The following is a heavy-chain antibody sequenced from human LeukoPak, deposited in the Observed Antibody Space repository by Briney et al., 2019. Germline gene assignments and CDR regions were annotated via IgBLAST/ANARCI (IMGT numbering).Heavy chain of an antibody. CDR2: ICSSIGRT. V-gene: IGHV3-23*01. D-gene: IGHD3-10*01. CDR1: AFTFSSHP. J-gene: IGHJ1*01. CDR3: AKGVFGSGSYREYFEQ. Sequence: GGSLRLSCAASAFTFSSHPMGWVRRAPGKGLEWVSSICSSIGRTYYADSVRGRFAISRDDSKNTLDLQMNSLRVEDTAVYYCAKGVFGSGSYREYFEQWGQGTLVTVSS.